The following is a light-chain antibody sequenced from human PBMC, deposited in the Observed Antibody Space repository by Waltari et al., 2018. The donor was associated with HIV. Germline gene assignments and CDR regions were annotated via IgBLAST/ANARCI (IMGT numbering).Light chain of an antibody. CDR3: ASYGGRNNRVL. Sequence: QSALTQPPSASGSPEQSVTLSCTGTRRAIGNYAYVSWYQQHPGKAPKLLIYEVDKRPSGVPDRFSGSKSGDTASLTVSGLQAEDEADYYCASYGGRNNRVLFGGGTRLTVL. CDR1: RRAIGNYAY. V-gene: IGLV2-8*01. J-gene: IGLJ2*01. CDR2: EVD.